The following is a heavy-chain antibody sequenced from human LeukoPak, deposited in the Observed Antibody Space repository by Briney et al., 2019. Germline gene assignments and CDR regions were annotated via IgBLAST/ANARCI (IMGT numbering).Heavy chain of an antibody. J-gene: IGHJ4*02. V-gene: IGHV3-30*04. CDR3: ARDQLAYSGYDTPFDY. CDR1: GFTFNSYA. CDR2: ISYDGSNK. Sequence: PGRSLRLSCAASGFTFNSYAIRWVRQAPGKGLEWVAVISYDGSNKYYADSVKGRFTISRDNSKNTLYLQLNSLRPEDTAVYYCARDQLAYSGYDTPFDYWGQGTLVTVSS. D-gene: IGHD5-12*01.